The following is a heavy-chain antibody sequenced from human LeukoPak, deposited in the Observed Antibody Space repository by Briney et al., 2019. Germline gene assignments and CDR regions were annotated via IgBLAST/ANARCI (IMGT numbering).Heavy chain of an antibody. V-gene: IGHV3-7*01. CDR1: GFTFSSHW. CDR3: ARDHVVDGLVFDY. CDR2: IKQDGSEK. D-gene: IGHD2-15*01. J-gene: IGHJ4*02. Sequence: GGSLRLSCTASGFTFSSHWMSWVRQAPGKGLEWVANIKQDGSEKYYVDSVKGRFTISRDNAKNSLYLQMNSLRAEDTAIYYCARDHVVDGLVFDYWGQGALVTVSS.